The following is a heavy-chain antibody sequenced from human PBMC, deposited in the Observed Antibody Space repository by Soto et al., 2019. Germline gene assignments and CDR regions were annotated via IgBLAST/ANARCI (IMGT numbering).Heavy chain of an antibody. CDR3: ARHGGTPDLYFDY. J-gene: IGHJ4*02. CDR1: GFIFGAYA. D-gene: IGHD3-16*01. V-gene: IGHV3-20*04. CDR2: INWIGGST. Sequence: PGGSLRLSCAASGFIFGAYAMSWVRQAPGKGLEWVSAINWIGGSTNYADSMKGRFTISRDNAKNSLYLQMSSLRAEDTALYYCARHGGTPDLYFDYWGQGTPVTVSS.